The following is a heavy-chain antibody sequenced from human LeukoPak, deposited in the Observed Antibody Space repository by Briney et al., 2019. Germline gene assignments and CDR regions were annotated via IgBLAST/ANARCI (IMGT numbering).Heavy chain of an antibody. D-gene: IGHD1-14*01. CDR1: GFTVITND. CDR2: LYSDGNT. V-gene: IGHV3-53*01. Sequence: GESLRLSCAASGFTVITNDMTWVRQAPGKGLEWVSVLYSDGNTKYADSVQGRFTISRDNSKNTLYLEMNSLSPDDTAVYYCARGVEPLAANTLAYWGQGTLVTVSS. J-gene: IGHJ4*02. CDR3: ARGVEPLAANTLAY.